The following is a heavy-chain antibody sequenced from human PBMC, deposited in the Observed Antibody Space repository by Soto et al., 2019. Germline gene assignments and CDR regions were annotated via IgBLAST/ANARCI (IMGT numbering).Heavy chain of an antibody. CDR2: INRDGSTI. CDR3: ARVADCTYSSNCNGRAAFDM. J-gene: IGHJ3*02. V-gene: IGHV3-74*01. Sequence: EVQLVESGGGLAQPGGSLRLSCAASGFTLSSHWMHWVRQAPGKGLVWVSRINRDGSTINYDDSVRGRYTISRDNAKNTPALQMNSLRAEDTALYFCARVADCTYSSNCNGRAAFDMLGQGTMVTVSS. CDR1: GFTLSSHW. D-gene: IGHD6-13*01.